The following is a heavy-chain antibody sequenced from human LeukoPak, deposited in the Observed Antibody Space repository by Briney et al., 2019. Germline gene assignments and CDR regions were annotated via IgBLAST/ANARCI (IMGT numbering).Heavy chain of an antibody. CDR1: GYSISSDYY. CDR2: IYHSGST. V-gene: IGHV4-38-2*02. D-gene: IGHD3-16*02. J-gene: IGHJ4*02. CDR3: ARYDVWGTYRAFDY. Sequence: KASETLSLTCTVSGYSISSDYYWGWIRQPPGRGLEWIGTIYHSGSTYYNPSLKSRVTIPVDTSKNQFSLKLSSVTAADTAVYYCARYDVWGTYRAFDYWGQGTLVTVSS.